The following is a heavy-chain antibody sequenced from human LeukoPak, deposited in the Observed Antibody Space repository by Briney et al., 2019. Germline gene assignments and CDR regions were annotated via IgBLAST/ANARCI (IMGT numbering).Heavy chain of an antibody. D-gene: IGHD3-3*01. CDR3: ATDRGWRTSGYYLYYFEY. CDR1: GSVFRNYF. J-gene: IGHJ4*02. Sequence: GGSLRLSCAASGSVFRNYFMSWVRQAPGKGLEWVASIKNDGSERYYVDSVRGRYTISRDNTKNSLFLQMSSLRAEDTAVYYCATDRGWRTSGYYLYYFEYWGQGTLVTVSS. CDR2: IKNDGSER. V-gene: IGHV3-7*01.